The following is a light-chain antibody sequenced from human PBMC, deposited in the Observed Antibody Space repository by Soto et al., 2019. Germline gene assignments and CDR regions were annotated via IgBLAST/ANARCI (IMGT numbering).Light chain of an antibody. CDR1: SNDVGGYDF. V-gene: IGLV2-8*01. CDR3: SSYAGDNTSV. J-gene: IGLJ1*01. Sequence: QSALTQPPSASGSPGQSVTISCTGTSNDVGGYDFVSWYQQHPGRAPKLIIVEVNKWPSGVPDRFSASKSGNTASLTVSGLQAEDEADYYCSSYAGDNTSVFGTGTKVTV. CDR2: EVN.